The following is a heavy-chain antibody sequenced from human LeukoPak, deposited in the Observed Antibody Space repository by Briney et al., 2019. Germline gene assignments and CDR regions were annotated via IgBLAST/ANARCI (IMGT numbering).Heavy chain of an antibody. V-gene: IGHV4-34*01. D-gene: IGHD4-17*01. Sequence: SETLSLTCAVYGGSFSGYYWSWIRQPPGKGLEWIGEINHSGSTNYNPSLKSRVTISVDTSKNQFSLKLSSVTAADTAVYYCARDRSDYSPFDYWGQGTLVTVSS. CDR3: ARDRSDYSPFDY. J-gene: IGHJ4*02. CDR2: INHSGST. CDR1: GGSFSGYY.